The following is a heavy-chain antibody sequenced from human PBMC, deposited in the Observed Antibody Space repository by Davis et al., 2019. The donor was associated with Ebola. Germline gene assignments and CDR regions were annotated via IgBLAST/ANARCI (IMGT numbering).Heavy chain of an antibody. CDR1: GYTFTSYD. J-gene: IGHJ6*02. V-gene: IGHV1-8*01. D-gene: IGHD2-21*02. CDR2: MNPNSGHT. Sequence: ASVKVSCKASGYTFTSYDINWVRQATGQGPERMGWMNPNSGHTGYAQKFQGRVTMTRNTSISTAYMELSSLRSEDTAVYYCARFFGDTYYYGMDVWGQGTTVTVSS. CDR3: ARFFGDTYYYGMDV.